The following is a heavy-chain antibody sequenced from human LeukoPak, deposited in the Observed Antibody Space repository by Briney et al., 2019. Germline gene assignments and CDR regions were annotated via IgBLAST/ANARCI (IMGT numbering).Heavy chain of an antibody. J-gene: IGHJ4*02. V-gene: IGHV4-30-2*01. CDR3: AREAIEKGFDY. CDR2: IYHSGST. CDR1: GGSLSSGGYS. Sequence: SETLSLTCAVSGGSLSSGGYSWGWIRQPPGKGLEWIGYIYHSGSTHYNPSLKRRVTILVDRSKNQFSRKLSSVTAADTAVYYCAREAIEKGFDYWGQGTLVTVSS.